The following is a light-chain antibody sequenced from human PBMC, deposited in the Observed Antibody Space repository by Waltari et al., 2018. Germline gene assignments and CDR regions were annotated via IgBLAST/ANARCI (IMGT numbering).Light chain of an antibody. J-gene: IGKJ1*01. CDR3: QHYVNLPVT. V-gene: IGKV3-20*01. CDR2: DTS. CDR1: QRVGRS. Sequence: DIVLTQSPGALSLSPGERASQRVGRSLAWYQQKPGQAPRLLISDTSSRATGTPGRFSGSGSGTDFSLAISSLEPEDFAVYFCQHYVNLPVTFGQGTKVEI.